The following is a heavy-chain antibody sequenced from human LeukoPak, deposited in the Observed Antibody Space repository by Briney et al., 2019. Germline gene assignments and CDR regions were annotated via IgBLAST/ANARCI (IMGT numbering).Heavy chain of an antibody. Sequence: GGSLRLSCAASGFTFSSYWMHWVRQVPGKGLVWVSRIKTDGSSISYADSVKGRFTISRDNAKNTLYLQMNSLRAEDTAVYYCARDFTVVPGAPDYWGQGTLVTVSS. V-gene: IGHV3-74*01. CDR3: ARDFTVVPGAPDY. D-gene: IGHD2-2*01. J-gene: IGHJ4*02. CDR2: IKTDGSSI. CDR1: GFTFSSYW.